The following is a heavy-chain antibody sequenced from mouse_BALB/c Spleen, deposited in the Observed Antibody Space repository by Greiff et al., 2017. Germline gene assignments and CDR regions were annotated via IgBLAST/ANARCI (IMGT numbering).Heavy chain of an antibody. Sequence: EVKVVESGGGLVKPGGSLKLSCAASGFTFSSYAMSWVRQSPEKRLEWVAEISSGGSYTYYPDTVKGRFTISRDNAKNTLYLQMSSLKSEDTAMYYCARKYGSGDYYAMDYWGQGTSVTVSS. CDR1: GFTFSSYA. J-gene: IGHJ4*01. CDR3: ARKYGSGDYYAMDY. V-gene: IGHV5-9-4*01. CDR2: ISSGGSYT. D-gene: IGHD1-1*01.